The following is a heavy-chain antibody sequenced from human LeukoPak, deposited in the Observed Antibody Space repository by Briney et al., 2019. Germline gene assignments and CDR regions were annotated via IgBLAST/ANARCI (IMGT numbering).Heavy chain of an antibody. CDR3: ARAQGETYYYGSGSYVYYFDY. Sequence: SETLSLTCTVSGGSISSYYWSWIRQPPGQGLEWIGYIYYSGSTNYNPSLKSRVPISVETSKNQFSLKLSCMTAAETAVYYWARAQGETYYYGSGSYVYYFDYWRQGTLVTVSS. J-gene: IGHJ4*02. CDR2: IYYSGST. V-gene: IGHV4-59*01. CDR1: GGSISSYY. D-gene: IGHD3-10*01.